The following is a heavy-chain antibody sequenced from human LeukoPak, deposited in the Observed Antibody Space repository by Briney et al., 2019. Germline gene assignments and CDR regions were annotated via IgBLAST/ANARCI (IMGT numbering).Heavy chain of an antibody. CDR2: INHSGST. V-gene: IGHV4-34*01. D-gene: IGHD1-26*01. J-gene: IGHJ6*03. CDR3: SRAYSGSSFPYYYYYYMDV. Sequence: PSETLSLTCAVYGGSFSGYYWSWIRQPPGKGLEWIGEINHSGSTNYNPSLKSRVTISVDTSKNQFSLKLSSATAADTAVYYCSRAYSGSSFPYYYYYYMDVWGKGTTVTVSS. CDR1: GGSFSGYY.